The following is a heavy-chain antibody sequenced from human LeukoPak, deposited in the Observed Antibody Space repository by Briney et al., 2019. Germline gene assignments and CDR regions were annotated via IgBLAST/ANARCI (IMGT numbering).Heavy chain of an antibody. CDR1: GFTFSSYG. D-gene: IGHD2-15*01. CDR3: AKARGGGRIYVWFDP. Sequence: GGSLRLSCAASGFTFSSYGMQWVRQAPGKGLEWLAVISHDGTNKYYADAVRGRLTISRDNSKNTLYLQMNSLRAEDTAVYYCAKARGGGRIYVWFDPWGQGTLVTVSS. J-gene: IGHJ5*02. V-gene: IGHV3-30*18. CDR2: ISHDGTNK.